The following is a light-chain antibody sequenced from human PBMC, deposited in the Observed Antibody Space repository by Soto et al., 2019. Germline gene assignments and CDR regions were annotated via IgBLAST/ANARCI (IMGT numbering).Light chain of an antibody. CDR1: SSNIGAGYD. CDR3: QSYDSSRSGVV. J-gene: IGLJ2*01. Sequence: QSVLTQPPSVSGAPGQRVTISCTGSSSNIGAGYDVHWYQQLPGTAPKLLIHGNSNRPSGVPDRFSGSKSGTSASLAINGLQAEDEADYYCQSYDSSRSGVVFGGGTKLTVL. V-gene: IGLV1-40*01. CDR2: GNS.